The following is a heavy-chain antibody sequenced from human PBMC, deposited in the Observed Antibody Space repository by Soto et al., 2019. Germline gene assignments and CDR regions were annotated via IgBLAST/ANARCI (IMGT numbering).Heavy chain of an antibody. CDR3: AKDRGSGSYAANYYYYGMDV. CDR1: GFTFDDYA. V-gene: IGHV3-9*01. Sequence: GGSLRLSCAASGFTFDDYAMHWVRQAPGKGLEWVSGINWNSRSIGYADSVKGRFTISRDNAKTCLYLQMNSLRAEDTALYYCAKDRGSGSYAANYYYYGMDVWGQGTTVTVSS. D-gene: IGHD3-10*01. J-gene: IGHJ6*02. CDR2: INWNSRSI.